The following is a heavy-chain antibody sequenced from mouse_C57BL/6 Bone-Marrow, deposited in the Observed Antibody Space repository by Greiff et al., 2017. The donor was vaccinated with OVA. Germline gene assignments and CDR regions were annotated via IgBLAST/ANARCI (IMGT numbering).Heavy chain of an antibody. Sequence: EVQVVESGPGLVKPSQSLSLTCSVTGYSITSGYYWNWIRQFPGNKLEWMGYISYDGSNNYNPSLKNRISITRDTSKNQFFLKLNSVTTEDTATYYCAREFITTVVPHYFDYWGQGTTLTVSS. D-gene: IGHD1-1*01. V-gene: IGHV3-6*01. CDR2: ISYDGSN. CDR1: GYSITSGYY. J-gene: IGHJ2*01. CDR3: AREFITTVVPHYFDY.